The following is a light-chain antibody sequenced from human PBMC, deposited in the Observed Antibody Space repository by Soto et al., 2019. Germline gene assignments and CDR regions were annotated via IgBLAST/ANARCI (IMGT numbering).Light chain of an antibody. CDR1: QSLLHSNGYKS. J-gene: IGKJ5*01. V-gene: IGKV2-28*01. CDR3: LPAFLTLYT. Sequence: DTVMTQSPFSLPVTPGEPASISCRSSQSLLHSNGYKSLDWYLQKPGQSPQLLIYMSANRASGVLDRLSGGESVTDFTLKISIFEAEDVGLYYYLPAFLTLYTFGQGTRLESK. CDR2: MSA.